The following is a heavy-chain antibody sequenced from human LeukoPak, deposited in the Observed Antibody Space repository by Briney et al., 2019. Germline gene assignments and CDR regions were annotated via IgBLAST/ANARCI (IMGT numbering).Heavy chain of an antibody. J-gene: IGHJ4*02. V-gene: IGHV1-2*02. CDR1: GYTFTGYY. CDR3: ASPENQWELPAFDY. Sequence: ASVKVSCKASGYTFTGYYMHWVRQAPGQGLEWMGWINPNSGGTNYAQKFQGSVTMTRDTSISTAYMELSRLRSDDTAVYYCASPENQWELPAFDYWGQGTLVTVSS. D-gene: IGHD1-26*01. CDR2: INPNSGGT.